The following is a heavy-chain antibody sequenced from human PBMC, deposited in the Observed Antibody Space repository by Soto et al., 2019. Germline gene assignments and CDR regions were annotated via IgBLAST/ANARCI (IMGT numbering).Heavy chain of an antibody. Sequence: SGPTLVNPTQTLTLTCTFSGFSLTSNDVGVGWIRQPPGKALEWLALIYWDDDKRYSPSLKSRLTITKDTSKNQVVLRMTNMDPVDTATYYCAHSRYSRSSFDYWGRGTLVTVSS. V-gene: IGHV2-5*02. CDR3: AHSRYSRSSFDY. CDR2: IYWDDDK. J-gene: IGHJ4*02. D-gene: IGHD6-6*01. CDR1: GFSLTSNDVG.